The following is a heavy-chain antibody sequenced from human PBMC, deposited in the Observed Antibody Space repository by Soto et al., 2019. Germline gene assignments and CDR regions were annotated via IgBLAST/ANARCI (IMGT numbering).Heavy chain of an antibody. CDR2: INQDGSQK. CDR3: AFQFGGSDYVVY. V-gene: IGHV3-7*03. Sequence: GGSLRLSCTVSGFTFSGYWMSWIRQAPGKGLGWVANINQDGSQKNCMDSVEGRFAISRDNARNTLYLQMNSLRAEDTAVYYFAFQFGGSDYVVYCGHGTLVTVAS. CDR1: GFTFSGYW. D-gene: IGHD3-16*01. J-gene: IGHJ4*01.